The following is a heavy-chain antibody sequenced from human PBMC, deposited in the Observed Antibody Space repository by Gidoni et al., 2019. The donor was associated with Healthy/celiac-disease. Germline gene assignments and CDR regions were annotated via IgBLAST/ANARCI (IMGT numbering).Heavy chain of an antibody. CDR2: ISYDGSNK. CDR1: GFTFRSYA. J-gene: IGHJ4*02. Sequence: QVQLVESGVGVVQPGRSLRLSCAASGFTFRSYAMHWVRQAPGKGLEWVAVISYDGSNKYYADSVKGRFTISRDNSKNTLYLQMNSLRAEDTAVYYCARDQGDIVVVPAAIPDYWGQGTLVTVSS. D-gene: IGHD2-2*02. CDR3: ARDQGDIVVVPAAIPDY. V-gene: IGHV3-30-3*01.